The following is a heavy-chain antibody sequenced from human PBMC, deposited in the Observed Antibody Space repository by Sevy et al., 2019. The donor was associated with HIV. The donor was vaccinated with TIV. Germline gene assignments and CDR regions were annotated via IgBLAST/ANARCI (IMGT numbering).Heavy chain of an antibody. CDR3: AAGVGATPLFVY. Sequence: ASVKVSCKASGYTFTSYGISWVRQAPGQGLEWMGGISAYNGNTNYAQKLQGRVTMTTDTSTSTAYMELSRLRSDDTAVYYCAAGVGATPLFVYWGQGTLVTVSS. D-gene: IGHD1-26*01. CDR2: ISAYNGNT. J-gene: IGHJ4*02. CDR1: GYTFTSYG. V-gene: IGHV1-18*01.